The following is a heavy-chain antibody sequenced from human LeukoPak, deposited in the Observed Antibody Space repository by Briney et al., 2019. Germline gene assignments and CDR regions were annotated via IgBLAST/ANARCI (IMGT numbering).Heavy chain of an antibody. CDR2: IKTDGSEK. D-gene: IGHD6-25*01. V-gene: IGHV3-7*01. CDR3: ARERPGSASAFDY. Sequence: GGSLRLSCAASGFTFSNYWMSWVRQAPGKGLEWVANIKTDGSEKYYVDSVKGRFTISRDNAKNSLFLQMNSLRAEGTAVYYCARERPGSASAFDYWGQGTLVTVSS. CDR1: GFTFSNYW. J-gene: IGHJ4*02.